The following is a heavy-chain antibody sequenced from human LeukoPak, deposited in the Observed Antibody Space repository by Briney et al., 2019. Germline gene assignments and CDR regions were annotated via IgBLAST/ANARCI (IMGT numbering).Heavy chain of an antibody. CDR2: IYTSGST. J-gene: IGHJ5*02. V-gene: IGHV4-4*07. CDR1: GGSISSYY. CDR3: ARDRSIVGWFDP. D-gene: IGHD1-26*01. Sequence: SETLSLTCTVSGGSISSYYWNWIRQPAGKGLEWIGRIYTSGSTNYNPSLKSRVSMSVDRSKNQFSLKLSSVTAADTAVYYCARDRSIVGWFDPWGQGTLVTVSS.